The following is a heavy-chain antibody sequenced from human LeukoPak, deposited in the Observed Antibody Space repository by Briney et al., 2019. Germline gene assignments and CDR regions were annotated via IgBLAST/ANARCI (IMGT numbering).Heavy chain of an antibody. V-gene: IGHV1-69*05. CDR3: ARSEALVPV. J-gene: IGHJ4*02. CDR2: IIPIFGTA. D-gene: IGHD2-2*01. CDR1: GYTFSGYY. Sequence: SVKVSCKASGYTFSGYYIHWVRQAPGQGLEWMGGIIPIFGTANYAQKFQGRVTITTDESTSTAYMELSSLRSEDTAVYYCARSEALVPVWGQGTLVTVSS.